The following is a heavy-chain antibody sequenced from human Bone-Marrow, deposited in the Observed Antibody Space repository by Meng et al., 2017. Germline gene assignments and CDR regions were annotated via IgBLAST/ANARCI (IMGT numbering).Heavy chain of an antibody. V-gene: IGHV4-34*01. CDR1: XXXFSGYY. D-gene: IGHD5-24*01. CDR2: INHSGST. Sequence: QVQXHHWXAGLLKPSDXXPLTCAVYXXXFSGYYWSWIRQXPGKGLEWIGEINHSGSTNYNPSLKSRVTISVDTSKNQFSLKLSSVTAADTAVYYCARTCRDGYNFDYWGQGTLVTVSS. CDR3: ARTCRDGYNFDY. J-gene: IGHJ4*02.